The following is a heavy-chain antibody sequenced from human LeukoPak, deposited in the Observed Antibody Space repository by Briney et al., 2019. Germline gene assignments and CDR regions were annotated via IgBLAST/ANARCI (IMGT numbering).Heavy chain of an antibody. V-gene: IGHV1-2*02. D-gene: IGHD2-2*01. CDR3: ARDIVRYCSSTSCNPDAFDI. CDR2: INPNSGGT. Sequence: ASVKVSCKASGYTFTGYYMHWVRQAPGQGLEWMGWINPNSGGTNYAQKFQGRVTMTRDTSISTAYMELSRLRSDDTAVYYCARDIVRYCSSTSCNPDAFDIWGQGTMVTVSS. CDR1: GYTFTGYY. J-gene: IGHJ3*02.